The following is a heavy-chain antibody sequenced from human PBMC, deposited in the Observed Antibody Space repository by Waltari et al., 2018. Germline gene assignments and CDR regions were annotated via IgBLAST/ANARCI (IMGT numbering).Heavy chain of an antibody. Sequence: QLQLQESGPGLVQPSETLSLTCTVSGVSISSSSSYWGWIRPPPGKGLEWIGSIYYSGSTYYNPTLKSRVTISVDTSKNQFSLKLSSVTAADTAVYYCARLRIVRDNAFDIWGQGTMVTVSS. CDR1: GVSISSSSSY. J-gene: IGHJ3*02. V-gene: IGHV4-39*07. CDR2: IYYSGST. D-gene: IGHD3-10*02. CDR3: ARLRIVRDNAFDI.